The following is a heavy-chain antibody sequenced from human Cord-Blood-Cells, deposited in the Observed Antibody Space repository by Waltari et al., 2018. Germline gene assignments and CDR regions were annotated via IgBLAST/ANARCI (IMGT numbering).Heavy chain of an antibody. CDR3: ARRLATIFGVVIGFDY. Sequence: QLQLQESGPGLVKPSETLSLPCTVSGGSISSSSYYWGWIRQPPGKGLEWIGSIYYSGSTYYNPSLKSRVTISVDTSKNQFSLKLSSVTAADTAVYYCARRLATIFGVVIGFDYWGQGTLVTVSS. D-gene: IGHD3-3*01. CDR2: IYYSGST. J-gene: IGHJ4*02. CDR1: GGSISSSSYY. V-gene: IGHV4-39*01.